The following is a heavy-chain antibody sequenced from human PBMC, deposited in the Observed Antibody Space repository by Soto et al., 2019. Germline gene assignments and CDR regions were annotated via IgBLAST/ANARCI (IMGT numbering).Heavy chain of an antibody. D-gene: IGHD1-26*01. CDR1: GFSLSNARMG. CDR3: ARQGRGVGAGRGGG. J-gene: IGHJ4*02. V-gene: IGHV2-26*01. CDR2: IFSNDEK. Sequence: QVTLKESGPVLVKPTETLTLTCTVSGFSLSNARMGVSWIRQPPGKALEWLAHIFSNDEKSYSTSLKSRLTVSEDAAKSQVVLARGKVERVERAACYCARQGRGVGAGRGGGWGQGTLVTVSS.